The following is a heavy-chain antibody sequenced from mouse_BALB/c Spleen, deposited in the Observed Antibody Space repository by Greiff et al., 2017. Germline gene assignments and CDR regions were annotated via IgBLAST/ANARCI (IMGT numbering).Heavy chain of an antibody. Sequence: QVQLQQSGAELAKPGASVKMSCKASGYTFTSYWMHWVKQRPGQGLEWIGYINPSTGYTEYNQKFKDKATLTADKSSSTAYMQLSSLTSEDSAVYYCARCGGITTARAMDYWGQGTSVPVSS. V-gene: IGHV1-7*01. CDR3: ARCGGITTARAMDY. D-gene: IGHD1-2*01. CDR2: INPSTGYT. CDR1: GYTFTSYW. J-gene: IGHJ4*01.